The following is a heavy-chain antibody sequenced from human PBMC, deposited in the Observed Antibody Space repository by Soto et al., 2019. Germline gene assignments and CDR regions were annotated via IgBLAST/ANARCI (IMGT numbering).Heavy chain of an antibody. CDR1: GFTFSSYA. CDR2: ISGSGGST. Sequence: GGSLRLSCAASGFTFSSYAMSWVRQAPGKGLEWVSAISGSGGSTYYADSVKGRFTISRDNSKNTLYLQMNSLRAEDTAVYYCAKGSYYDSSGYYRHWGQGTLVTVSS. CDR3: AKGSYYDSSGYYRH. D-gene: IGHD3-22*01. J-gene: IGHJ4*02. V-gene: IGHV3-23*01.